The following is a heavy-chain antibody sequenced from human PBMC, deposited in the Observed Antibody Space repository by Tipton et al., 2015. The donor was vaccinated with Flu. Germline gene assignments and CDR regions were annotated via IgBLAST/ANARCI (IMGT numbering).Heavy chain of an antibody. CDR1: GFIFSTYG. CDR3: ARDKNELYVFEN. Sequence: QVQLVQSGGGVVQPGRSLRLSCVASGFIFSTYGMHWVRQAPGKGLEWVAVIWYDGSNKYYADSVKGRFTISRDNSKNTVYLQMNSLRAEDTAVYYCARDKNELYVFENWAQGTLVTVSS. V-gene: IGHV3-33*01. D-gene: IGHD3-10*01. CDR2: IWYDGSNK. J-gene: IGHJ4*02.